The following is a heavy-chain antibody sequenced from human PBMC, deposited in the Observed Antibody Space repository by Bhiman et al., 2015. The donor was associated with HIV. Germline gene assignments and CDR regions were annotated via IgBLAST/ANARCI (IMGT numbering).Heavy chain of an antibody. Sequence: QVQVVESGGGVVQPGRSLRLSCAASGFTFSRYSMHWVRQAPGKGLEWVAVISYDGNNKYYADSVKGRFTISRDNPENMLYLQMNSLRAEDTAVYYCAREVTPGGPCYYFDYWGQGTLVTVSS. CDR3: AREVTPGGPCYYFDY. CDR2: ISYDGNNK. D-gene: IGHD2-21*02. V-gene: IGHV3-30-3*01. J-gene: IGHJ4*02. CDR1: GFTFSRYS.